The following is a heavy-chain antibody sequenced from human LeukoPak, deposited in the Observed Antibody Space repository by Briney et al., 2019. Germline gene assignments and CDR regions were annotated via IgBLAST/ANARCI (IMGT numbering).Heavy chain of an antibody. CDR3: ARGAQDSGSNYDYYYAMDV. J-gene: IGHJ6*02. V-gene: IGHV3-74*01. CDR2: MSSVGSST. D-gene: IGHD1-26*01. CDR1: GFTFSRYW. Sequence: PGGSLRLSCTASGFTFSRYWMHWVRQVPGKGLVWVSRMSSVGSSTTYADSVKGRFSISRDNAKNTLYLQMNSLRAEDTAVYYCARGAQDSGSNYDYYYAMDVWGHGTTVTVSS.